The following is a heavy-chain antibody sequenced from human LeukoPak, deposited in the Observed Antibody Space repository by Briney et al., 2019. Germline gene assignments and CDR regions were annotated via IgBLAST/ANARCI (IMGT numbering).Heavy chain of an antibody. J-gene: IGHJ3*02. Sequence: GGSLRLSCAASGFTFSDYYMSWIRQAPGKGLEWVSYISSSGSTIYYADSVKGRFTISRDNAKNSLYLQMNSLRAEDTAVYYCARDFPEPFFYSSGWDDAFDIWGQGTMVTVSS. CDR3: ARDFPEPFFYSSGWDDAFDI. V-gene: IGHV3-11*04. CDR1: GFTFSDYY. D-gene: IGHD6-19*01. CDR2: ISSSGSTI.